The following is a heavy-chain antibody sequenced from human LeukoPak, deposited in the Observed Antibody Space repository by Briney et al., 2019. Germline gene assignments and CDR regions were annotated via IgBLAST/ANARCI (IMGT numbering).Heavy chain of an antibody. CDR3: ARGRVGDYPRFVDS. CDR1: GGSISSGVYY. D-gene: IGHD4-17*01. Sequence: PSQTLSLTCPVSGGSISSGVYYWSWIRQHPGKGLEWIGYIYYSGSTYYNPSLKSRVTISVDTSKNQFSLKLSSVTAADTAVYYCARGRVGDYPRFVDSWGQGTLVTVSS. CDR2: IYYSGST. J-gene: IGHJ4*02. V-gene: IGHV4-31*03.